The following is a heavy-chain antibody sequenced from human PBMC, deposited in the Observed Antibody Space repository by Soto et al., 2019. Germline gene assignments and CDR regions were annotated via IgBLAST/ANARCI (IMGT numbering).Heavy chain of an antibody. J-gene: IGHJ4*02. CDR2: IYYSGST. Sequence: QVQLQESGPGLVKPSQTLSLTSTVYGGSISSGDYYWSWIRQPPGKGLEWIGSIYYSGSTYYNPSLKSRVPISVDTSKNQLSLKLNSVTAADTAVYYCASRHSSPYFDYWGQGTLVTVSS. CDR1: GGSISSGDYY. V-gene: IGHV4-30-4*01. CDR3: ASRHSSPYFDY. D-gene: IGHD6-13*01.